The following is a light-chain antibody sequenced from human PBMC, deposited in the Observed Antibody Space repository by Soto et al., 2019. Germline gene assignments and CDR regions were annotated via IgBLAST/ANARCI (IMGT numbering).Light chain of an antibody. J-gene: IGKJ2*01. CDR3: LQHNSYPYT. V-gene: IGKV1-17*01. CDR2: AAS. CDR1: QDITND. Sequence: DIQMTQSPSSLSASVGDRVTITCRASQDITNDLGWYQQKPGKAPKRLIYAASSLQSGVPSRFSGSGSGTEFTLTISSLQPDDFATYYCLQHNSYPYTFGQGTKLEIK.